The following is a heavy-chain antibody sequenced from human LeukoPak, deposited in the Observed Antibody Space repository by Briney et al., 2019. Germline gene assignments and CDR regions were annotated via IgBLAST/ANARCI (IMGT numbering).Heavy chain of an antibody. D-gene: IGHD3-16*01. CDR2: ISSSGSTI. CDR1: GFTFSDYY. CDR3: ARVVRLPASWGYMDV. Sequence: GGSLRLSCAASGFTFSDYYMSWIRQAPGKGLEWVSYISSSGSTIYYADSVKGRFTISRDNAKNSLYLQMNSLRAEDTAVYYCARVVRLPASWGYMDVWGKGTTVTVFS. V-gene: IGHV3-11*01. J-gene: IGHJ6*03.